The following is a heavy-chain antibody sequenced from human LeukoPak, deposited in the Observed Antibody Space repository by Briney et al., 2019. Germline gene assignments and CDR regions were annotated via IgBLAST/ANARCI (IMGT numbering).Heavy chain of an antibody. D-gene: IGHD5-24*01. J-gene: IGHJ3*02. CDR1: GDSISSYY. CDR2: IYYSGGT. CDR3: ARHVTISGPYDASDI. Sequence: SETLSLTCTVSGDSISSYYWSWIRQPPGKGLEWIGYIYYSGGTDYNPSLKSRVTISVDTSKNQFSLKLRSVTAADTAVYYCARHVTISGPYDASDIWGQGAMVTVSP. V-gene: IGHV4-59*08.